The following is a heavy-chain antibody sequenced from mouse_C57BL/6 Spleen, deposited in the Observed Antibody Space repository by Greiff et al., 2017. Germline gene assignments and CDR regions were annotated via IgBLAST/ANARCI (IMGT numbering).Heavy chain of an antibody. D-gene: IGHD1-1*01. CDR2: IHPSDSDT. Sequence: QVQLKQPGAELVKPGASVKVSCKASGYTFTSYWMHWVKQRPGQGLEWIGRIHPSDSDTNYNQKFKGKATLTVDKSSSTAYMQLSSLTSEDSAVYYCAIGIYYGSSSHYFDYWGQGTTLTVSS. CDR3: AIGIYYGSSSHYFDY. V-gene: IGHV1-74*01. CDR1: GYTFTSYW. J-gene: IGHJ2*01.